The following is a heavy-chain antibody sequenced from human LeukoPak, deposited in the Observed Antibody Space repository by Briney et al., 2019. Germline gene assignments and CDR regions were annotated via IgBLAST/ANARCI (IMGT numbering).Heavy chain of an antibody. CDR3: ARGPDFWSGYFPYYLDY. J-gene: IGHJ4*02. CDR1: GFTFSSYS. D-gene: IGHD3-3*01. V-gene: IGHV3-21*01. CDR2: ISSSSSYI. Sequence: GGSLRLSCAASGFTFSSYSMNWVRQAPGKGLEWVSSISSSSSYIYYADSVKGRFTISRDNAKNSLYLQMNSLRAEDTAVYYCARGPDFWSGYFPYYLDYWGQGTLVTVSS.